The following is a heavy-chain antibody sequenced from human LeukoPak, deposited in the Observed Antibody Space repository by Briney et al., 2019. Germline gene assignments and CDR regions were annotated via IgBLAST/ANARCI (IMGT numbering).Heavy chain of an antibody. D-gene: IGHD3-10*01. CDR1: GYTFTVFY. CDR2: INPKSGGT. Sequence: ASVKVSCTASGYTFTVFYLHWVRQAPGQGLEWMGWINPKSGGTNYAQKFQGRVTMTRDTSINTAYMELSSLRSDDTAIYYCAREEVSVISDTCCSGLGYWGQGTLVTVSS. J-gene: IGHJ4*02. CDR3: AREEVSVISDTCCSGLGY. V-gene: IGHV1-2*02.